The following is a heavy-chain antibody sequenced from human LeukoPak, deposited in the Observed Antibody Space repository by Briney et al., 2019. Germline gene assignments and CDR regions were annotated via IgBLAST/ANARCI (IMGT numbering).Heavy chain of an antibody. D-gene: IGHD5-18*01. CDR3: ARGSFSRSMVTGFDY. Sequence: GASVKVSCKASGYTFTSYYMHWVRQAPGQGLEWMGIINPSGGSTSYAQKFQGRVTITRNTSISTAYMGLSSLRSEDTAVYYCARGSFSRSMVTGFDYWGQGTLVTVSS. V-gene: IGHV1-46*01. CDR2: INPSGGST. CDR1: GYTFTSYY. J-gene: IGHJ4*02.